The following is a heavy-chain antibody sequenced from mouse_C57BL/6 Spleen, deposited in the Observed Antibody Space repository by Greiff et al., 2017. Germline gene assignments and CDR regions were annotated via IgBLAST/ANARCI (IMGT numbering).Heavy chain of an antibody. CDR2: INPSSGYT. CDR1: GYTFTSYS. CDR3: EREGTGTGDD. D-gene: IGHD4-1*01. J-gene: IGHJ2*01. V-gene: IGHV1-4*01. Sequence: VQLQESGAELARPGASVKMSCKASGYTFTSYSMHWVKQRPGQGLEWIGYINPSSGYTKYNQKFKDKATLTVDKSSSTAYMQLSSLTSEDSAGYYCEREGTGTGDDWGQGTTLTVSS.